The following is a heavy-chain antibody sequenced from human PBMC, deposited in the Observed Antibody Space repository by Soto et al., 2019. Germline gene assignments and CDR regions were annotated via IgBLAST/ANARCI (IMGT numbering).Heavy chain of an antibody. J-gene: IGHJ5*02. CDR2: IYHSGST. CDR1: GGSINSTNW. Sequence: QVQLQESGPGLVKPSGTLSLTCAVSGGSINSTNWWSWVRQPPGKGLEWIGEIYHSGSTNYNPSLKRRVPXSXDXXKNQFSLKLSSVTAADTAVYYCARVWTTVTNWFDPWGQGTLVTVSS. CDR3: ARVWTTVTNWFDP. V-gene: IGHV4-4*02. D-gene: IGHD4-17*01.